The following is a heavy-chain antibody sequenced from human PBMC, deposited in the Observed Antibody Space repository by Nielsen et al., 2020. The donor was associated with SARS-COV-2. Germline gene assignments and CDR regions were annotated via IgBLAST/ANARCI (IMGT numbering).Heavy chain of an antibody. D-gene: IGHD4-17*01. Sequence: WVRQAPGQGLEWMGGIIPIFGTANYAQKFQGRVTITADESTSTAYMELSSLRSDDTAVYYCARDRVRLPDYGDYYYGMDVWGQGTTVTVSS. CDR3: ARDRVRLPDYGDYYYGMDV. CDR2: IIPIFGTA. J-gene: IGHJ6*02. V-gene: IGHV1-69*01.